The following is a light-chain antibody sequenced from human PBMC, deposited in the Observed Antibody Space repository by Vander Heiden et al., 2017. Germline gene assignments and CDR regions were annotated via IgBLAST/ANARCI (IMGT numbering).Light chain of an antibody. J-gene: IGKJ1*01. CDR3: QLGYSASGT. V-gene: IGKV1-39*01. CDR1: QNISSL. CDR2: AAS. Sequence: DIRLTQSPSSLSASVGDRVTITCRASQNISSLLNWYQQRPGKPPNLLIYAASSLQSGVPSRFSGSGSGTEFTLTINSLQPDDFATYYCQLGYSASGTFGQGTKVEIK.